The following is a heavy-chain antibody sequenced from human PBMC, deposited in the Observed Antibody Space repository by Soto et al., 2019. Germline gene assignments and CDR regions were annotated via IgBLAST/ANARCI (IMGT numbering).Heavy chain of an antibody. J-gene: IGHJ5*02. CDR3: AGPRGGSGMGLDP. V-gene: IGHV3-74*01. CDR1: GFSFSSYW. CDR2: INTDGSVT. D-gene: IGHD3-10*01. Sequence: EVQLVESGGGLVQPGGSLRLSCVASGFSFSSYWMHWVRQVPGKGLVWVSCINTDGSVTRYADSVKGRFTISRDNAKNTLYRQVSRLTAADTALYYCAGPRGGSGMGLDPWGLGTLVTVSS.